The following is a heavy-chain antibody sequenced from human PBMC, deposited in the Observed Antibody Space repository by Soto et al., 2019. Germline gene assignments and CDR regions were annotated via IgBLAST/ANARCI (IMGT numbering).Heavy chain of an antibody. CDR2: IIPILGIA. Sequence: QVQLVQSGAEVKKPGSSVKVSCKASGCTFSSYTISWVRQAPGQGLEWMGRIIPILGIANYAQKFQGRVTITADKSTSTAYMELSSLRSEDTAVYYCARSVQQLGGDYMDVWGKGTTVTVSS. J-gene: IGHJ6*03. D-gene: IGHD6-13*01. V-gene: IGHV1-69*02. CDR1: GCTFSSYT. CDR3: ARSVQQLGGDYMDV.